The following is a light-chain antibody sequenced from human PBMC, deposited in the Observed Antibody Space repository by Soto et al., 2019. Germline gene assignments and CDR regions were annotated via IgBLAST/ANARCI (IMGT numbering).Light chain of an antibody. V-gene: IGKV1-39*01. CDR3: QQGYSTPPVT. J-gene: IGKJ5*01. Sequence: VHMTHSPSSLSASLLYSFKMTFRSNQNIVNYLNWYQQRPGEPPKLLIYGASTLGSGVPSRFSGSGSGTDFTLAIRGLQPEDFATYYCQQGYSTPPVTFGQGTRLDIK. CDR2: GAS. CDR1: QNIVNY.